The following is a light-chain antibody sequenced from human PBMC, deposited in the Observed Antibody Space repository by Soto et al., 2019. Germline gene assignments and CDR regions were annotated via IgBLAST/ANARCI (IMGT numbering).Light chain of an antibody. CDR3: AAWDDSLNGYV. Sequence: VLTQPPSASGTPGQRVTISCSGSSSNIGSNTGNWYQQLPGTAPKLLIYSNNQRPSGVPDRFSGSKSGTSASLAISGLQSEDEADYYCAAWDDSLNGYVFGTGTKVTVL. J-gene: IGLJ1*01. V-gene: IGLV1-44*01. CDR1: SSNIGSNT. CDR2: SNN.